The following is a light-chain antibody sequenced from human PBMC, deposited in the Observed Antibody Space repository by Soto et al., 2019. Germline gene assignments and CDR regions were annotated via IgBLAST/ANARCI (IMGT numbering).Light chain of an antibody. CDR3: CSYAGTYTRV. Sequence: QSALTQPRSVSGSPGQSVTISCTRTSSDVDNYNNVSWYQQHPGKAPKLLIYDVNKWPSGVPYRFSGSKSGNTASLTISGLQAGDEADYFCCSYAGTYTRVFGTGTKLTVL. CDR2: DVN. V-gene: IGLV2-11*01. J-gene: IGLJ1*01. CDR1: SSDVDNYNN.